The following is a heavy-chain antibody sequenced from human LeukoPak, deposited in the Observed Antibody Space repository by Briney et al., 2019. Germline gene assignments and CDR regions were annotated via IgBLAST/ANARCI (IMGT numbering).Heavy chain of an antibody. CDR3: ARISYYYDSSGLDY. J-gene: IGHJ4*02. Sequence: SVKVSCKASGGTFSSYAISWVRQAPGQGLEGMGRIIPILGIANYAQKFQGRVTMTRDTSTSTVYMELSSLRSEDTAVYYCARISYYYDSSGLDYWGQGTLVTVSS. V-gene: IGHV1-69*04. D-gene: IGHD3-22*01. CDR1: GGTFSSYA. CDR2: IIPILGIA.